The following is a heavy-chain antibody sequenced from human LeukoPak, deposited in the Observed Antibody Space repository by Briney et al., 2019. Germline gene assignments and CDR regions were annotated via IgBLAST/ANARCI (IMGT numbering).Heavy chain of an antibody. CDR2: SHNSGEI. CDR1: GASMTNYY. D-gene: IGHD1-14*01. Sequence: SGTLSLTCTISGASMTNYYWSWIRQPPGKGLEWISYSHNSGEIKYNPSIKSRITISVDTSENQFSLKLSSVTAADTAVYYCARQPGGTAAFDIWGQGTTVTVSA. J-gene: IGHJ3*02. CDR3: ARQPGGTAAFDI. V-gene: IGHV4-59*08.